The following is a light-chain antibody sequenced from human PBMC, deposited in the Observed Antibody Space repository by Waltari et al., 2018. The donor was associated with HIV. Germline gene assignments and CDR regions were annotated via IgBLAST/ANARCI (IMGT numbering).Light chain of an antibody. CDR3: FSTKGEGNQGV. Sequence: SYKLTQPPSVSVSPGQTARITCSGDALPTKYVYWYQQKARLAPGLVIYDNSGRPSEIRERFYGSKSGTVATLTISGAQVEDEADYYCFSTKGEGNQGVFGGGTKLTVL. J-gene: IGLJ3*02. V-gene: IGLV3-10*01. CDR1: ALPTKY. CDR2: DNS.